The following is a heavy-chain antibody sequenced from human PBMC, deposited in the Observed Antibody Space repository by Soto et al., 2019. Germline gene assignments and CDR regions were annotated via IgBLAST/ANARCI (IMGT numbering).Heavy chain of an antibody. CDR3: ARAAVQREYCSGGSCSSYYYYYYYIDV. J-gene: IGHJ6*03. D-gene: IGHD2-15*01. V-gene: IGHV3-48*01. Sequence: EVQLVESGGGLVQPGVSLRLSCAASGFTFSSYSMNWVRQAPGKGLEWGSYLSSSSSTIYYADSVKGRFTISRDNAKNSLYLQMNSLRAEDTAVYYCARAAVQREYCSGGSCSSYYYYYYYIDVWGKGTTVTVSS. CDR1: GFTFSSYS. CDR2: LSSSSSTI.